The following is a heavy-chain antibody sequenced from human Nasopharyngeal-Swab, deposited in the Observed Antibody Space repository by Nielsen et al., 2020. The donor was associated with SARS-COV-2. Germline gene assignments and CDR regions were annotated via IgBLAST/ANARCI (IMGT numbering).Heavy chain of an antibody. CDR2: IKQDGSEK. J-gene: IGHJ4*02. CDR1: GFTFSNYW. D-gene: IGHD4-23*01. Sequence: GGSLRRSCAASGFTFSNYWMSWVRQAPGKGLEWVANIKQDGSEKYYVDSVKGRFTISRDNAKNSLYLQMNSLRAEDTALYYCAKEDYGGWPDYWGQGTLVTVSS. CDR3: AKEDYGGWPDY. V-gene: IGHV3-7*03.